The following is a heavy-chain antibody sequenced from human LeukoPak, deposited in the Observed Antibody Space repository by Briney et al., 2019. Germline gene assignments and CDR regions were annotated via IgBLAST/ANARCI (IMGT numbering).Heavy chain of an antibody. Sequence: SETLSLTCAVYGGSFSDYYWSWIRQPPGKGLEWIGEINHSGSTNYNPSLKSRVTISVDTSKNQFSLKLTSVTAADTAVYYCARDGVYYGSGANWFDPWGQGTLVTVSS. CDR2: INHSGST. V-gene: IGHV4-34*01. J-gene: IGHJ5*02. D-gene: IGHD3-10*01. CDR3: ARDGVYYGSGANWFDP. CDR1: GGSFSDYY.